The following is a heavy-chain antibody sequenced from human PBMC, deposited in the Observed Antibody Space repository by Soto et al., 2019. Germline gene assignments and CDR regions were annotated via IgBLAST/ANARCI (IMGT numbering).Heavy chain of an antibody. V-gene: IGHV4-31*03. D-gene: IGHD3-22*01. J-gene: IGHJ4*02. CDR3: ARGQTYYYDSSDYGYFDY. CDR2: IYYSGST. CDR1: GGSISSGGYY. Sequence: SETLSLTCTVSGGSISSGGYYWSWIRQHPGKGLEWIGYIYYSGSTYYNPSLKSRVTISVDTSKNQFSLKLSSVTAADTAVYYCARGQTYYYDSSDYGYFDYWGQGTLVTVSS.